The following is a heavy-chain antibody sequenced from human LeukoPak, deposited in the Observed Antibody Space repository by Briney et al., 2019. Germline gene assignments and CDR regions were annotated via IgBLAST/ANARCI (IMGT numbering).Heavy chain of an antibody. Sequence: SETLSLTCTVSGGSITSGGYYWSWIRQPAGKGLEWIGRIYSSGSTNYNSSLKSRVTISVDTSKNQFSLKLSSVTAADTAVYYCARSTSYYGSGSYYPFDCWGQGTLVTVSS. CDR2: IYSSGST. J-gene: IGHJ4*02. CDR1: GGSITSGGYY. V-gene: IGHV4-61*02. D-gene: IGHD3-10*01. CDR3: ARSTSYYGSGSYYPFDC.